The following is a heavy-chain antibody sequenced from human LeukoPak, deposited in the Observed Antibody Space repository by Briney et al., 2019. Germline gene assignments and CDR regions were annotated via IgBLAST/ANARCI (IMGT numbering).Heavy chain of an antibody. CDR2: IYYSGST. CDR3: ARVLTTWHYYMDV. Sequence: SETLSLTCTVSGGSISSYYWSWIRQPPGKGLEWIGYIYYSGSTNYNPSLKSRVTISVDTSKNQFSLKLSSVTTADTAVYYCARVLTTWHYYMDVWGKGTTVTVSS. V-gene: IGHV4-59*01. CDR1: GGSISSYY. D-gene: IGHD3-9*01. J-gene: IGHJ6*03.